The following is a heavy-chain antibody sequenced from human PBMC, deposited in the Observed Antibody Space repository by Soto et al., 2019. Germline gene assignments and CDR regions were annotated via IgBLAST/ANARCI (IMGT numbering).Heavy chain of an antibody. CDR2: INHSGST. J-gene: IGHJ4*02. CDR1: GGSFSGYY. V-gene: IGHV4-34*03. Sequence: SETLSLTCAVYGGSFSGYYWTWIRQPPGTGLEWIGEINHSGSTNYNPSLKSRVTISVDTSKNQFSLKLTSVTAADTAVYYCTLVGLHSGYETSYYWGRGTLVTVSS. CDR3: TLVGLHSGYETSYY. D-gene: IGHD5-12*01.